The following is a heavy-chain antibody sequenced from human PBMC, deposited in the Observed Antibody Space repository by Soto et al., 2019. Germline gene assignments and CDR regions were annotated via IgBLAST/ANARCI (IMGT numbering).Heavy chain of an antibody. D-gene: IGHD3-22*01. J-gene: IGHJ5*02. CDR2: INTNGGST. CDR1: GLTFSSYG. Sequence: PGGSLRLSCAASGLTFSSYGMSWVRQAPGKGLEWVSAINTNGGSTFYADSVKGRLTISSDNSKNTLYLQMNSLRAEDTALYYCAKGFYDISGNHPHWYDPWRQGTVVTVSS. V-gene: IGHV3-23*01. CDR3: AKGFYDISGNHPHWYDP.